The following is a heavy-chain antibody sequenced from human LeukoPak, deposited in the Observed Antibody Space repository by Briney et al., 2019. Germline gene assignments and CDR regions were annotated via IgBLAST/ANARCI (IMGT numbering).Heavy chain of an antibody. J-gene: IGHJ4*02. V-gene: IGHV4-59*01. CDR3: ARDRSGWGPFDY. CDR2: IYYSGST. Sequence: SETLSLTCTVSGGSISSYYWSWIRQPPGKGLEWIGYIYYSGSTNHNPSLKSRVTISVDTSKNQFSLKLSSVTAADTAVYYCARDRSGWGPFDYWGQGTLVTVSS. CDR1: GGSISSYY. D-gene: IGHD6-19*01.